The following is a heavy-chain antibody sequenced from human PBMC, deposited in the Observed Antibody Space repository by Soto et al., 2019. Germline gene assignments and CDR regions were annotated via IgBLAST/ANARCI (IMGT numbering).Heavy chain of an antibody. CDR2: ISGSGGST. CDR1: GFTFSSYA. CDR3: AKEPAPGNYYYYYAMDV. V-gene: IGHV3-23*01. J-gene: IGHJ6*02. Sequence: EVQLLESGGGLVQPGGSLRLSCAASGFTFSSYAMSWVRQAPGKGLDWVSGISGSGGSTYYADSVKGRFTISRDNSKNTLYLQMNSLRAEDTAVYYCAKEPAPGNYYYYYAMDVRGQGTTVTVSS.